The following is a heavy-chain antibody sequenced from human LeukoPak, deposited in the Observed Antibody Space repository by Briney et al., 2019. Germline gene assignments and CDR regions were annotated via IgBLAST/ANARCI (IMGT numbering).Heavy chain of an antibody. D-gene: IGHD3-22*01. Sequence: PSQTLSLTCTVSGGSISSGDYYWGWIRQPPGKGLEWIGYIYYSGSTYYNPSLKSRVTISVDTSKNQFSLKLSSVTAADTAVYYCARGRGYYYDSSGYYSFDYWGQGTLVTVSS. CDR1: GGSISSGDYY. CDR2: IYYSGST. CDR3: ARGRGYYYDSSGYYSFDY. J-gene: IGHJ4*02. V-gene: IGHV4-30-4*01.